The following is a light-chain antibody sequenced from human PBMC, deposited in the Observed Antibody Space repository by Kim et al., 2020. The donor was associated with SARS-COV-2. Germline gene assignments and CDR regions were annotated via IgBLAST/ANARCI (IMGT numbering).Light chain of an antibody. CDR1: QGISSY. CDR3: QQLNSYPRT. V-gene: IGKV1-9*01. Sequence: DIQLTQSPSFLSASVGDRVTITCRASQGISSYLAWYQQRPGKAPKVLIYAASTLQSGVPSRFSGSGSGTEFTLTISSLQPEDFATYSCQQLNSYPRTFGGGTKVDIK. CDR2: AAS. J-gene: IGKJ4*01.